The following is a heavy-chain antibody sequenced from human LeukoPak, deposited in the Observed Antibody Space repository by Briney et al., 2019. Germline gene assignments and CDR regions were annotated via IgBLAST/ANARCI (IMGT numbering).Heavy chain of an antibody. CDR1: GYTFTSYA. CDR2: TNAGNGNT. J-gene: IGHJ4*02. Sequence: ASVKVSCKASGYTFTSYAMHWVRQAPGQRLEWMGWTNAGNGNTKYSQKFQGRVTITRDTSASTAYMELSSLRSEDTAVYYCARDRYGDYHARFDYWGQGTLVTVSS. D-gene: IGHD4-17*01. CDR3: ARDRYGDYHARFDY. V-gene: IGHV1-3*01.